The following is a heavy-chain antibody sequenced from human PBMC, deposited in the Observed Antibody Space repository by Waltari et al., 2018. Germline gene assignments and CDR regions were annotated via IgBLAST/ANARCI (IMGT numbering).Heavy chain of an antibody. J-gene: IGHJ6*03. CDR2: ISYDGSNK. CDR3: AKDTLAAAGTGYYYYYMDV. Sequence: QVQLVESGGGVVQPGRSLRLSCAASGFTFSSYGMPWVRQAPGKGLEWVAVISYDGSNKYYADSMKGRFTISRDNSKNTLYLQMNSLRAEDTAVYYCAKDTLAAAGTGYYYYYMDVWGKGTTVTVSS. V-gene: IGHV3-30*18. CDR1: GFTFSSYG. D-gene: IGHD6-13*01.